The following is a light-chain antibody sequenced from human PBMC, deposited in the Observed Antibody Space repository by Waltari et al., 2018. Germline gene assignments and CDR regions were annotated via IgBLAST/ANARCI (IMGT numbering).Light chain of an antibody. Sequence: DIQITQSPSSLSASVGDRVTITCRASQSISTYLNWYQQTPGKAPKLLIYAASSLQSGVPSRVSGSGSGTDFALTISSLQPEDFATYYCQQSYSTPLLTVGGGTKVEIK. J-gene: IGKJ4*01. CDR3: QQSYSTPLLT. V-gene: IGKV1-39*01. CDR2: AAS. CDR1: QSISTY.